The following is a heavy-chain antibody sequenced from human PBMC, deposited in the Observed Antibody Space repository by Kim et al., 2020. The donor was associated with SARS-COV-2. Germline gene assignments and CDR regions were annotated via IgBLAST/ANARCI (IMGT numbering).Heavy chain of an antibody. CDR3: ARVEDGDYVGGWNWFDP. D-gene: IGHD4-17*01. Sequence: ASVKVSCKASGYTFTSYAMNWVRQAPGQGLEWMGWINTNTGNPTYAQGFTGRFVFSLDTSVSTAYLQISSLKAEDTAVYYCARVEDGDYVGGWNWFDPWGQGTLVTVSS. J-gene: IGHJ5*02. CDR1: GYTFTSYA. CDR2: INTNTGNP. V-gene: IGHV7-4-1*02.